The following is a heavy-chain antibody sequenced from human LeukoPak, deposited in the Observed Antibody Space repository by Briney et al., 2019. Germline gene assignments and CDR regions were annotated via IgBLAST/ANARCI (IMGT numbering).Heavy chain of an antibody. Sequence: PGGSLRLSCADSRFFVSNSYMSWVRQAPGKGLEWVSVISGGGTTYYADSVKGRFTISRDNSKNTLYLQMNSLRAEDTAVYYCAKTLVGATFGYWGQGTLVTVSS. D-gene: IGHD1-26*01. CDR2: ISGGGTT. CDR1: RFFVSNSY. J-gene: IGHJ4*02. CDR3: AKTLVGATFGY. V-gene: IGHV3-53*01.